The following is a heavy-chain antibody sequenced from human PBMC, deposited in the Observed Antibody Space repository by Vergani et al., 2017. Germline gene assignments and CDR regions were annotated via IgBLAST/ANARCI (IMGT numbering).Heavy chain of an antibody. CDR2: IRYDGSSE. V-gene: IGHV3-30*02. CDR3: ANSVIAGNVGVAYFGMDV. D-gene: IGHD2/OR15-2a*01. Sequence: QVQILQSGGGVVQPGGSLSLSCTLSGFTLNTYGIHWVRQAPGKGLEWVSFIRYDGSSEYYGDSVKGRFTISRDKSQNTVNLQMNSLRTEDTAVYFCANSVIAGNVGVAYFGMDVGGRGTTVTVSS. CDR1: GFTLNTYG. J-gene: IGHJ6*02.